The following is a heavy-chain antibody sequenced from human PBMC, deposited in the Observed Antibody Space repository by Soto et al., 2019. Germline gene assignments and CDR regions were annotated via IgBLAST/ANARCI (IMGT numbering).Heavy chain of an antibody. CDR2: IITVIDTA. V-gene: IGHV1-69*06. CDR1: GGTFN. Sequence: QVQLVQSGAEVKKPGSSVKVSCKVSGGTFNIRWVRQAPGQGLEWMGGIITVIDTANYARKFQGRVVISADRATNIVYMEMMSLTLDDTAVYYCARGSGADAFDIWGQGTMVTVSS. CDR3: ARGSGADAFDI. J-gene: IGHJ3*02. D-gene: IGHD7-27*01.